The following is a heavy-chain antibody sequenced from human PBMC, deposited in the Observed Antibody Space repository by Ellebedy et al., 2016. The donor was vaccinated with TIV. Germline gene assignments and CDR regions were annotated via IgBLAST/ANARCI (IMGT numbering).Heavy chain of an antibody. V-gene: IGHV3-30-3*01. Sequence: GGSLRLXXAGSGFDFSTWTLHWVRQAPGKGLEWVAAISYDAVNKYYADNVKGRFTVSRDNSKNTLSLQVNSLIREDTAIYYCATVQWELMGWGRGILVTVSS. CDR3: ATVQWELMG. CDR1: GFDFSTWT. J-gene: IGHJ4*02. CDR2: ISYDAVNK. D-gene: IGHD1-26*01.